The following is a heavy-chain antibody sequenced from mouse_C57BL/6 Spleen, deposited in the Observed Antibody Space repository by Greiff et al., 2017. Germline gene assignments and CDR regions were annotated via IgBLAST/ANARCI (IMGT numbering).Heavy chain of an antibody. Sequence: QVQLQQSGAELVRPGSSVKLSCKASGYTFTSYWMHWVKQRPIQGLEWIGNIDPSDSETHYNQKFKDKATLTVDKSSSTAYMQLSSLTSEDSAVYYCARAYGSPYWYFDVWGTGTTVTVSS. CDR3: ARAYGSPYWYFDV. V-gene: IGHV1-52*01. J-gene: IGHJ1*03. CDR1: GYTFTSYW. D-gene: IGHD1-1*01. CDR2: IDPSDSET.